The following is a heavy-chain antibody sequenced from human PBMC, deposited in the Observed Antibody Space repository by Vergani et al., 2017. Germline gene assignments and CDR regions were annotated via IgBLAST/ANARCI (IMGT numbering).Heavy chain of an antibody. CDR2: IYYSGST. D-gene: IGHD3-10*01. CDR1: GGSISSGDYY. V-gene: IGHV4-30-4*01. Sequence: QVQLQESGPGLVKPSQTLSLTCTVSGGSISSGDYYWSWLRQPPGKGLEWIGYIYYSGSTYYNPSLKIQVTISVDTSKNQFSLKLGSVTAADTAVYYCARAVTYYYGSGGYKPWFDPWGQGTLVTVSS. J-gene: IGHJ5*02. CDR3: ARAVTYYYGSGGYKPWFDP.